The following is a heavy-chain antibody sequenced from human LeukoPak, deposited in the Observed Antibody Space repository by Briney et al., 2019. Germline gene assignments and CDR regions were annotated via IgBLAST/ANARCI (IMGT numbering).Heavy chain of an antibody. J-gene: IGHJ6*04. Sequence: ASVKVSCKASGYTFTSYDINWVRQATGQGLEWMGWINPNSGGTNYAQKFQGRVTMTRDTSISTAYMELSRLRSDDTAVYYCAELGITMIGGVWGKGTTVTISS. CDR3: AELGITMIGGV. D-gene: IGHD3-10*02. CDR1: GYTFTSYD. CDR2: INPNSGGT. V-gene: IGHV1-2*02.